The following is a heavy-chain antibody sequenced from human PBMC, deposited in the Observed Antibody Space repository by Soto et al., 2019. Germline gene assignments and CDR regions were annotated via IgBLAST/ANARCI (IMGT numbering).Heavy chain of an antibody. CDR3: ARHRYSYGVYYFDY. D-gene: IGHD5-18*01. CDR1: GGPISNYY. Sequence: SETLSLTCIVSGGPISNYYWSWIRQPPGKGLEWIGYIYYSGSTNYNPSLTSRVTISVDTSKNQFSLKLSSVTAADTAVYYCARHRYSYGVYYFDYWGQGTLVTVSS. V-gene: IGHV4-59*08. J-gene: IGHJ4*02. CDR2: IYYSGST.